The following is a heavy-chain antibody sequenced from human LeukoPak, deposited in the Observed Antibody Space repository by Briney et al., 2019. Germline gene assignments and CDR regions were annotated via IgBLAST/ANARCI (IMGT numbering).Heavy chain of an antibody. V-gene: IGHV1-2*02. CDR1: GYTFTGYY. CDR3: ARVNSYDFWSGYQNWFDP. Sequence: ASVKVSCKASGYTFTGYYMHWVRQAPGQGLEWMGWINPNSGGTNYAQKFQGRVTMTRDTSISTAYMELSRLRSDDAAVYYCARVNSYDFWSGYQNWFDPWGQGTLVTVSS. D-gene: IGHD3-3*01. J-gene: IGHJ5*02. CDR2: INPNSGGT.